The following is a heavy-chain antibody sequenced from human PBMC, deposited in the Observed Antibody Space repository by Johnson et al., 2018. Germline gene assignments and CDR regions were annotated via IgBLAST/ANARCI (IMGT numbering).Heavy chain of an antibody. CDR2: VGGDNIEK. CDR3: AKDFVSANGVFHPFDI. CDR1: GFPFNYYT. D-gene: IGHD3-3*01. V-gene: IGHV3-23*04. J-gene: IGHJ3*02. Sequence: VQLVQSGGGLGQPGGSLRLSCVASGFPFNYYTMSWVRQSPVRGLAWVSSVGGDNIEKEYADSVRGRLPISRDNSRNTLFLQSNNLRPEYTAIYYCAKDFVSANGVFHPFDIWGQGKMVTISS.